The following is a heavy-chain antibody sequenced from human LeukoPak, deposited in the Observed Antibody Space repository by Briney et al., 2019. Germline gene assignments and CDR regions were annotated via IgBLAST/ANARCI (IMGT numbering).Heavy chain of an antibody. J-gene: IGHJ4*02. D-gene: IGHD4-23*01. CDR2: ISYDGSNK. Sequence: GRSLRLSCAASGFTFSSYAMHWVRQAPGKGLEWVAVISYDGSNKYYADSVKGRFTISRDNSKNMLYLQMNSLRAEDTAVYYCAKYAPSTTVATRYFDYWGQGTLVTVSS. CDR3: AKYAPSTTVATRYFDY. CDR1: GFTFSSYA. V-gene: IGHV3-30*04.